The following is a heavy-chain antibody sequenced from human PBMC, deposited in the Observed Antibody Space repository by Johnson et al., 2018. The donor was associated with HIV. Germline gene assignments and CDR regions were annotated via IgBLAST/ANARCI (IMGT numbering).Heavy chain of an antibody. CDR1: GFIFDDYA. Sequence: QVQLVESGGGLVQPGRSLRLSCAASGFIFDDYAMHWVRQAPGKGLEWVSVIYSGGRSYYADSVKGRLTLSRDNSNNTLYLQMNSLRAEDTAVYYCAKDLMYNWNDVGAFDLWGQGTMVTVSS. V-gene: IGHV3-NL1*01. D-gene: IGHD1-1*01. CDR3: AKDLMYNWNDVGAFDL. CDR2: IYSGGRS. J-gene: IGHJ3*01.